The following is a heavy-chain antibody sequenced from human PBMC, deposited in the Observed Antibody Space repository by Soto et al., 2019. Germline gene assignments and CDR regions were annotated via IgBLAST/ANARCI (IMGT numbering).Heavy chain of an antibody. Sequence: EVQLLESGGGVVQPGGSLRLSCAASGFTFSAYAMSWVRQAPGKGLEWVSVISGSGGATYYADSVKGRFTISRDNSKNTLYLQMNSLGAEDTAVYYCARQDYSTTWYLNHWGQGTLVTVFS. CDR3: ARQDYSTTWYLNH. CDR1: GFTFSAYA. CDR2: ISGSGGAT. J-gene: IGHJ4*02. V-gene: IGHV3-23*01. D-gene: IGHD6-13*01.